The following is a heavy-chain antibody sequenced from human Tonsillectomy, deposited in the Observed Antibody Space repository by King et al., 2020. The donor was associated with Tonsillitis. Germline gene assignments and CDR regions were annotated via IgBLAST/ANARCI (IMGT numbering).Heavy chain of an antibody. V-gene: IGHV3-30*18. J-gene: IGHJ4*02. D-gene: IGHD1-26*01. CDR1: GFTFSSYG. CDR3: VKARAQSPRSRVDYFDY. CDR2: ISYDGSNK. Sequence: QLVQSGGGVVQPGRSLRLSCAASGFTFSSYGMHWVRQAPGKGLEWVAVISYDGSNKYYADSVKGRFTISRDNSKNTLYLQMNSLRAEDTAVYYCVKARAQSPRSRVDYFDYWGQGTLVTVSS.